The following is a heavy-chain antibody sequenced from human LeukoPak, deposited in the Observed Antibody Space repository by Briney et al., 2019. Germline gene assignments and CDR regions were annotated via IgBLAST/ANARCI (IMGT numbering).Heavy chain of an antibody. D-gene: IGHD3-3*01. Sequence: GGSLRLSCAASGFTFSSYWMSWVRQAPGKGLEWVANMKQDGSEKYYVDSVKGRFTISRDNAKNSLYLQMNSLRAEDTAVYYCARDWDNYDFWSGYSFDYWGQGTLVTVSS. CDR1: GFTFSSYW. CDR2: MKQDGSEK. CDR3: ARDWDNYDFWSGYSFDY. V-gene: IGHV3-7*01. J-gene: IGHJ4*02.